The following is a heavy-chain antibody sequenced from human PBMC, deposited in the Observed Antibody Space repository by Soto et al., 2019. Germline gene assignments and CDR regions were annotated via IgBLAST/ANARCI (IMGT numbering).Heavy chain of an antibody. CDR1: GFTLSDYW. J-gene: IGHJ4*01. Sequence: PGGSLRLSCAASGFTLSDYWMHWVRQVPGKGLLWVSRIKSKTDGGTTDFAAPVKGRFAISRDDSKNMVYLQMNSLKTEDTGIYHRTTDAYSTILVFRFYYWRHGTLVTGS. CDR2: IKSKTDGGTT. D-gene: IGHD3-3*02. V-gene: IGHV3-15*07. CDR3: TTDAYSTILVFRFYY.